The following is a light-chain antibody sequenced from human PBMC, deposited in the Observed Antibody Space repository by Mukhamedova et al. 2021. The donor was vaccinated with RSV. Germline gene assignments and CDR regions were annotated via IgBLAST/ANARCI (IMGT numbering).Light chain of an antibody. Sequence: WYQRRVHGRVPKLLIYAASTLQSGVPSRFSGSRSGTEFTLSISSLQPEDFATYYCQQSFTTPRTFGQGTKVEIQ. J-gene: IGKJ1*01. V-gene: IGKV1-39*01. CDR3: QQSFTTPRT. CDR2: AAS.